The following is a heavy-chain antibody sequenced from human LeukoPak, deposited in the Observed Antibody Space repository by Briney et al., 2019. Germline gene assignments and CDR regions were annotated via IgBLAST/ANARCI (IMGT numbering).Heavy chain of an antibody. D-gene: IGHD7-27*01. V-gene: IGHV3-23*01. Sequence: GGSLRLSCAASGFTFSSYAINWVRQAPGEGLEWVSTITSGGSTYYADSMKGRFTISRDNSKNTLYLQMNSLRAEDTAVYYCARAYWGHDAFDVWGQGTMVTVSS. J-gene: IGHJ3*01. CDR1: GFTFSSYA. CDR3: ARAYWGHDAFDV. CDR2: ITSGGST.